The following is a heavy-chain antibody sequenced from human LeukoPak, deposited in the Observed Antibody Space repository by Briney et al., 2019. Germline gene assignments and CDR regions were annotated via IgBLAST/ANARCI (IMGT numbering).Heavy chain of an antibody. Sequence: PGGSLRLSCAASGFTFSNYGIHWVRQVPGKGLEWVTFIRYDGTNKYYADSVRGRFTISRDNSKNTLFLQMNSLRPEDTAVYYCARGPDYDILADYFDYWGQGTLATVSS. J-gene: IGHJ4*02. CDR1: GFTFSNYG. CDR3: ARGPDYDILADYFDY. CDR2: IRYDGTNK. D-gene: IGHD3-9*01. V-gene: IGHV3-30*02.